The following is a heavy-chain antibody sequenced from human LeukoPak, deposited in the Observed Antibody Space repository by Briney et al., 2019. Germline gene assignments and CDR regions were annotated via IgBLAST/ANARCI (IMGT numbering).Heavy chain of an antibody. CDR3: AREMSRGGGVAASDY. D-gene: IGHD6-13*01. CDR1: GFTFSSYS. Sequence: PGGSLRLSCAASGFTFSSYSMNWVRQAPGKGLEWVSSISSSSSYIYYADSVKGRFTISRDNAKNSLYLQMNSLRAEDTALYHCAREMSRGGGVAASDYWGQGTLVTVSS. J-gene: IGHJ4*02. CDR2: ISSSSSYI. V-gene: IGHV3-21*04.